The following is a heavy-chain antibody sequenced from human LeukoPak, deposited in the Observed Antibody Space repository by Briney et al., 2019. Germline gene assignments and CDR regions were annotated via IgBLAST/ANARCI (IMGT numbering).Heavy chain of an antibody. CDR2: IYYSGST. CDR1: GGSISNSSYY. J-gene: IGHJ4*02. Sequence: KPSETLSLTCTVSGGSISNSSYYWGWIRQPPGKGLEWIGNIYYSGSTNYNPSLKSRVTISVDTSKNQFSLKLSSVTAADTAVYYCARESSLGYSNSWFDYWGQGTLVTVSS. D-gene: IGHD6-13*01. CDR3: ARESSLGYSNSWFDY. V-gene: IGHV4-39*07.